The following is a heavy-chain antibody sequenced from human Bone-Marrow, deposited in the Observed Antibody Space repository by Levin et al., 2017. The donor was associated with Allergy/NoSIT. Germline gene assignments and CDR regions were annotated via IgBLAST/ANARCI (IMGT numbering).Heavy chain of an antibody. J-gene: IGHJ4*02. CDR3: ARGGTYYIGDFGY. CDR1: GFTFSDYY. V-gene: IGHV3-11*05. Sequence: PGGSLRLSCAASGFTFSDYYMTWVRQAPGKGLEWVSYITSSGDYKNYADSVRGRFTISRDNAKNSLYLQMNSLRAEDTAVYYCARGGTYYIGDFGYWGPGALVTVSS. CDR2: ITSSGDYK. D-gene: IGHD3-10*01.